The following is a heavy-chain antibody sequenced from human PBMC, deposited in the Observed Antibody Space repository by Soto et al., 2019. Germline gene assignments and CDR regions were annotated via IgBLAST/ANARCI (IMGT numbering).Heavy chain of an antibody. CDR1: GGSISSYY. D-gene: IGHD6-13*01. CDR2: IYTSGST. V-gene: IGHV4-4*07. J-gene: IGHJ4*02. CDR3: ARSSSWYSFSDY. Sequence: SETLSLTCTVSGGSISSYYWSWIRQPAGKGLEWIGRIYTSGSTNYNPSLKSRVTMSVDTSKNQFSLKLSSVTAADTAVYYCARSSSWYSFSDYWGQRTLVTVSS.